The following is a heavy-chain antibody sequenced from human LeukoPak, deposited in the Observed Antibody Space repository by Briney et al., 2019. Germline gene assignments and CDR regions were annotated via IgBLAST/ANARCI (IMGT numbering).Heavy chain of an antibody. CDR1: GFALSSYA. CDR2: ISGSGGST. D-gene: IGHD3-16*02. J-gene: IGHJ6*03. CDR3: ARRSVWGSYRYKNYYYYMDV. Sequence: PGGSLRLSCAASGFALSSYAMSWVRQAPGKGLEWVSAISGSGGSTYYADSVKGRFTISRDNAKNSLYLQMNSLRAEDTAVYYCARRSVWGSYRYKNYYYYMDVWGKGTTVTISS. V-gene: IGHV3-23*01.